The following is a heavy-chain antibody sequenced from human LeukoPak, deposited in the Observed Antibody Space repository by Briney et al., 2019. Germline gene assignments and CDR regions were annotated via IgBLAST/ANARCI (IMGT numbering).Heavy chain of an antibody. D-gene: IGHD3-16*01. Sequence: GGSLRLSCAASGFIFSSFSMNWVRQAPGKGLEWVSYISSSSSTIYYADSVKGRFTISRDNAKNSLYLQMNSLRAEDTAVYYCARRVPSQVITDYFDYWGQGALVTVSS. V-gene: IGHV3-48*01. CDR2: ISSSSSTI. CDR3: ARRVPSQVITDYFDY. CDR1: GFIFSSFS. J-gene: IGHJ4*02.